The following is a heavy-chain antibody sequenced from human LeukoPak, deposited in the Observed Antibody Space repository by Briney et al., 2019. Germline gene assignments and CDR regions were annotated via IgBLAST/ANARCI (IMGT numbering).Heavy chain of an antibody. CDR2: ISAYNGNT. D-gene: IGHD5-18*01. CDR1: GYTFTSYG. Sequence: GASVKVSCKASGYTFTSYGISWVRQAPGQGLEWMGWISAYNGNTNYAQKLQGRVTMTTDTSTSTAYMELRSLRSDDTAVYYCAREKVLLDSYVPTFDYWGQGTLVTVSS. V-gene: IGHV1-18*01. J-gene: IGHJ4*02. CDR3: AREKVLLDSYVPTFDY.